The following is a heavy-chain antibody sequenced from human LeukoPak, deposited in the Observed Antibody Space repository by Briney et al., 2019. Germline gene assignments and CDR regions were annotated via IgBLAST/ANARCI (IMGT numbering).Heavy chain of an antibody. Sequence: HSGGSLRLSCVASEYTFSNYAMSWVRQAPGKGLEWVSSIDSGGGSTYYADSVKGRFTISRDNSKNTLYLQMNSLRAEDTAIYYCASADGSGYRYYWGQGTLVTVSS. V-gene: IGHV3-23*01. J-gene: IGHJ4*02. D-gene: IGHD3-22*01. CDR1: EYTFSNYA. CDR3: ASADGSGYRYY. CDR2: IDSGGGST.